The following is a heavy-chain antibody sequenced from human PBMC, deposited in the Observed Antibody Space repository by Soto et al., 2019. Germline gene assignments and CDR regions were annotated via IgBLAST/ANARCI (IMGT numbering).Heavy chain of an antibody. Sequence: PSETLSLTCAVYGGSFSGYYWSWIRQPPGKGLEWIGEINHSGSTNYNPSLKSRVTISVDTSKNQFSLKLSSVTAADTAVCYCAGEWYYYDSSGYHTLGSMDVWGQGTTVTVSS. CDR2: INHSGST. CDR3: AGEWYYYDSSGYHTLGSMDV. J-gene: IGHJ6*02. V-gene: IGHV4-34*01. CDR1: GGSFSGYY. D-gene: IGHD3-22*01.